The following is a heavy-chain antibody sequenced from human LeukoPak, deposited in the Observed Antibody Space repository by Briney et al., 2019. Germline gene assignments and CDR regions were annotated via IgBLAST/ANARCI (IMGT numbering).Heavy chain of an antibody. J-gene: IGHJ3*02. CDR1: GFTFSNYG. Sequence: GGSLRLPCTASGFTFSNYGMHWVRQAPGKGLEWVAVISYDGSNKYYADSVKDRVTISRDNSKNTLYLQMHSLRAEDTAVYYCAFNGDGYNYRAFDIWGQGTMVTVSS. V-gene: IGHV3-30*03. CDR2: ISYDGSNK. CDR3: AFNGDGYNYRAFDI. D-gene: IGHD5-24*01.